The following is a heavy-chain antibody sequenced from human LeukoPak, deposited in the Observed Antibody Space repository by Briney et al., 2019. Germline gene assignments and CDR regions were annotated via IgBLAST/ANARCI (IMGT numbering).Heavy chain of an antibody. Sequence: NPGGSLXLSCAASGFTFSDYNMSWIRQAPGKGLEWVSYISSSGSTIYYADSVKGRFTISRDNAKNSLYLQMNSLRAEDTAVYYCASKRTIRIGMDVWGQGTTVTVSS. J-gene: IGHJ6*02. V-gene: IGHV3-11*01. CDR2: ISSSGSTI. CDR1: GFTFSDYN. D-gene: IGHD1-14*01. CDR3: ASKRTIRIGMDV.